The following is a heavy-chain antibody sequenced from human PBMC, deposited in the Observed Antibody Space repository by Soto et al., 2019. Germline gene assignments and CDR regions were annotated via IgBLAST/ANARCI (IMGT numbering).Heavy chain of an antibody. V-gene: IGHV4-31*03. Sequence: SETLSLTCTVSGGSISSGGYYWSWIRQHPGKGLEWIGYIYYSGSTYYNPSLKSRVTISVDTSKNQFSLKLSSVTAADTAVYYCARASTGTRSTYWYFDLWGRGTLVTVSS. D-gene: IGHD1-7*01. J-gene: IGHJ2*01. CDR2: IYYSGST. CDR3: ARASTGTRSTYWYFDL. CDR1: GGSISSGGYY.